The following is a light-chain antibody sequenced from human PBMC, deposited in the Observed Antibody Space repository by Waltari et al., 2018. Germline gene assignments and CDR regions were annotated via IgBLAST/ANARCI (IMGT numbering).Light chain of an antibody. CDR3: LLMSGNAWV. V-gene: IGLV7-43*01. CDR1: TGTVTSGFF. Sequence: QTVVTQEPSLTVSPGGTVTITCASSTGTVTSGFFPNWFQQKPGQAPRALIYRQDNKQSWTPARFSGSLLGGKAALTLSNAQPEDEADYYCLLMSGNAWVFGGGTKLTVL. CDR2: RQD. J-gene: IGLJ3*02.